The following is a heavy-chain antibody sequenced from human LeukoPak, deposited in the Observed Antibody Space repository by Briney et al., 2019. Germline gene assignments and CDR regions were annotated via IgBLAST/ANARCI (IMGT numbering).Heavy chain of an antibody. CDR1: GFTVSSNY. CDR2: IYSGGST. Sequence: GGSLGLSCAASGFTVSSNYMSWVRQAPGKGLEWVSVIYSGGSTYYADSVKGRFTISRDNSKNTLYLQMNSLRAEDTAVYYCARALGEAGDYWGQGTLVTVSS. J-gene: IGHJ4*02. CDR3: ARALGEAGDY. V-gene: IGHV3-53*01. D-gene: IGHD3-16*01.